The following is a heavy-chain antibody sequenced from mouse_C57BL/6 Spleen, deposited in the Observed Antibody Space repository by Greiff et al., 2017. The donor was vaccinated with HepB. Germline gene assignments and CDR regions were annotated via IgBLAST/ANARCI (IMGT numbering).Heavy chain of an antibody. V-gene: IGHV1-64*01. D-gene: IGHD1-1*01. CDR1: GYTFTSYW. Sequence: QVQLQQPGAELVKPGASVKLSCKASGYTFTSYWMHWVKQRPGQGLEWIGMIHPNSGSTNYNEKFKSKATLTVDKSSSTAYMQLSSLTSEDSAVYYCARPYYYGEDYFDYWGQGTTLTVSS. J-gene: IGHJ2*01. CDR2: IHPNSGST. CDR3: ARPYYYGEDYFDY.